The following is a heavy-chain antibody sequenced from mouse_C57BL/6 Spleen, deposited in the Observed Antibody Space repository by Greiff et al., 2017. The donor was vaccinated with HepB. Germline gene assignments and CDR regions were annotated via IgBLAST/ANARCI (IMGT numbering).Heavy chain of an antibody. D-gene: IGHD2-4*01. CDR1: GFTFSSYA. CDR2: ISDGGSYT. Sequence: EVNVVESGGGLVKPGGSLKLSCAASGFTFSSYAMSWVRQTPEKRLEWVATISDGGSYTYYPDNVKGRFTISRDHAKNNLYLQMSHLKSEDTAMYYCAREGGDYDPFDDWGQGTTLTVSS. CDR3: AREGGDYDPFDD. V-gene: IGHV5-4*01. J-gene: IGHJ2*01.